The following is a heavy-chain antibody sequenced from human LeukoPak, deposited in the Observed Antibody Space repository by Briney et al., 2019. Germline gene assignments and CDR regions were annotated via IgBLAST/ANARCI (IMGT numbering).Heavy chain of an antibody. CDR1: GFTFGDYA. CDR2: IKSKTDGGTT. D-gene: IGHD3-22*01. J-gene: IGHJ4*02. V-gene: IGHV3-15*01. CDR3: TTAFDDSSDY. Sequence: SGGSLRLSCTASGFTFGDYAMSWFRQAPGKGLEWVGRIKSKTDGGTTDYAAPVKGRFTISRDDSKNTLYLQMNSLKTEDTAVYYCTTAFDDSSDYWGQGTLVTVSS.